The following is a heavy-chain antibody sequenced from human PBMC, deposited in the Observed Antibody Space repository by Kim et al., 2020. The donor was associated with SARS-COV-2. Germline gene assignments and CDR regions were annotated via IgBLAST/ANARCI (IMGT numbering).Heavy chain of an antibody. J-gene: IGHJ4*02. CDR2: MNPKSGST. Sequence: ASVKVSCEASGYTFTSYAINWVRQATGQGPEWMGWMNPKSGSTGYAQKFQGRVTMARNTSISTAYMELSSLRSEDTAMYYCARAGGGTFNPFGFWGQGTLVTVSS. CDR3: ARAGGGTFNPFGF. CDR1: GYTFTSYA. V-gene: IGHV1-8*01. D-gene: IGHD3-16*01.